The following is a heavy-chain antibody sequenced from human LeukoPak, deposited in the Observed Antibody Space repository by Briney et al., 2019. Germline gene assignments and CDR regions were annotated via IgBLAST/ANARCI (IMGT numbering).Heavy chain of an antibody. D-gene: IGHD1-1*01. CDR2: IYSGVPT. J-gene: IGHJ4*02. CDR1: GVSINRFY. Sequence: SETLSLTCTASGVSINRFYWSWVRQPPGKGLEWIGNIYSGVPTYFNPSLKSRVTISVDTSKNQFSLNLTSVTAADTAMYYCVQTTGWPGFDYWGQGILVTVSS. CDR3: VQTTGWPGFDY. V-gene: IGHV4-4*09.